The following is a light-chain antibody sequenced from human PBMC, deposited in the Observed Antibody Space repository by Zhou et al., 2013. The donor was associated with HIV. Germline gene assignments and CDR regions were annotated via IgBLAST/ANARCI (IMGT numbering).Light chain of an antibody. CDR1: QDIGFL. Sequence: DIQMTQSPSPVSASVGDIVTITCRASQDIGFLLAWYQQKPGKAPTLLIYGASNLQGGVPSRFSGSGSGTDFTLTITTLQPEDYGIYFCQQAKSFPHTFGGGTEGGHQT. CDR2: GAS. J-gene: IGKJ4*01. V-gene: IGKV1-12*01. CDR3: QQAKSFPHT.